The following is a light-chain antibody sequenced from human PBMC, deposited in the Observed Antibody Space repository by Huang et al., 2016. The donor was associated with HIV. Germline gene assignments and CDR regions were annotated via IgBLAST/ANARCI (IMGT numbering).Light chain of an antibody. Sequence: AIQLTQSPSSLSASVGDRVTITCRASQDITNDLGWYQQKPGKAPKLLISAASTLRSGVPSRFSGSGSGTEFTLTISSLQPEDVATYFCLQDFNYPRTFGQGTRVEIK. CDR2: AAS. V-gene: IGKV1-6*02. J-gene: IGKJ1*01. CDR3: LQDFNYPRT. CDR1: QDITND.